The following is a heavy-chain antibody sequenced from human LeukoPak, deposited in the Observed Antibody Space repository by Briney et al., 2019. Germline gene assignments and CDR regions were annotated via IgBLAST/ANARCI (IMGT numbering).Heavy chain of an antibody. V-gene: IGHV4-59*08. CDR2: IYYSGST. CDR3: ARSSSYCSGGSCYIDY. J-gene: IGHJ4*02. D-gene: IGHD2-15*01. Sequence: PSETLSLTCTVSGGSISSYYWSSIRQPPGKGLEWIGDIYYSGSTNYNPSLKSRVTISVDTSKNQFSLKLSSVTAADTAVYYCARSSSYCSGGSCYIDYWGQGTLVTASS. CDR1: GGSISSYY.